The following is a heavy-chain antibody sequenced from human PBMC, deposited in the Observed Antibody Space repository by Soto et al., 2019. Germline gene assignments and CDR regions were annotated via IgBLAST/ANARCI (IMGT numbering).Heavy chain of an antibody. CDR2: IIHRGIT. CDR1: GGSFNDYY. V-gene: IGHV4-34*12. J-gene: IGHJ4*02. CDR3: ARRKFYDGRGWVFDS. Sequence: SETLSLTSAVYGGSFNDYYWSWIRQSPEKGLEWIGEIIHRGITNYNPSLESRVTISVDTSKNQFSLKLSSVTAADTAVYYCARRKFYDGRGWVFDSWSQGTLVTVS. D-gene: IGHD3-22*01.